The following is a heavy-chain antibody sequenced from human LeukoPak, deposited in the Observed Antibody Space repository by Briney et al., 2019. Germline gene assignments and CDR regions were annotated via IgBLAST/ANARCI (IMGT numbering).Heavy chain of an antibody. Sequence: SETLSLTCAVYGGSFSGYYWSWIRQPPGKGLEWIGEINHSGSTNYNPSLKSRVTISVDTSKNQFSLKLSSVTAADTAVYYCARGPNMVPAWGQGTLVTVSS. CDR1: GGSFSGYY. V-gene: IGHV4-34*01. J-gene: IGHJ4*02. D-gene: IGHD3-10*01. CDR2: INHSGST. CDR3: ARGPNMVPA.